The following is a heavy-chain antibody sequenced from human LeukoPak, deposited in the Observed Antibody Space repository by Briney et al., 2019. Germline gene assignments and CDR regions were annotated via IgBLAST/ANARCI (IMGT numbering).Heavy chain of an antibody. Sequence: GASVKVSCKASGYTFTGYYMHWVRQAPGQGLEWMGWINPNSGGTKYAQKFQGGVTMTRDTSISTAYMELSGLTSDDTAVYYCARCRYTYGYWDNWGQGTLVTVPS. CDR3: ARCRYTYGYWDN. V-gene: IGHV1-2*02. D-gene: IGHD5-18*01. CDR1: GYTFTGYY. CDR2: INPNSGGT. J-gene: IGHJ4*02.